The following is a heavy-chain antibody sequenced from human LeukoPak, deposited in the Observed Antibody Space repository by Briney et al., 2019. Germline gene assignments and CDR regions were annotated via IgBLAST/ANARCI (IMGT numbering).Heavy chain of an antibody. Sequence: SETLSLTCTVSGGSISSYYWSWIRQPPGKGLEWIGYIYYSGSTNYNPSLKSRVTISVDTSKNQFSLKLSSVTAADTALYYCTRDSGTTGEVKFDPWGQGTLVTVSS. CDR2: IYYSGST. V-gene: IGHV4-59*12. J-gene: IGHJ5*02. CDR3: TRDSGTTGEVKFDP. D-gene: IGHD4-17*01. CDR1: GGSISSYY.